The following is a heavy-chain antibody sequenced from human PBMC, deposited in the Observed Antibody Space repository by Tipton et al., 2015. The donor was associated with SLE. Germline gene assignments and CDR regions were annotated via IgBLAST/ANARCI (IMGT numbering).Heavy chain of an antibody. CDR1: GFTFSNYG. D-gene: IGHD6-19*01. J-gene: IGHJ4*02. CDR3: AKVGHPPAVY. Sequence: SLRLSCAASGFTFSNYGMHWVRQAPGKGLEWVAFIRYDGSNKYYADSVRGRFSISRANSKNTLYLQMNSLRSEDTAVYYCAKVGHPPAVYWGQGTLVTVSS. CDR2: IRYDGSNK. V-gene: IGHV3-30*02.